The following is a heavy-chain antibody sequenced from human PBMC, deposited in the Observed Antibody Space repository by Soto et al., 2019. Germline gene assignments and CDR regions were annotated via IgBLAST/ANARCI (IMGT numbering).Heavy chain of an antibody. Sequence: ESGGDFVQPGGSLRLSCVASGFPFNSFTMNWVRQAPGRGLEWVSIISHTGGISYYSDSVRGRFTISRDNSKNTVYLQMNDLRDDDTAVYYCATRYSSGWSRYNWFGPWGQGTLVTVSS. CDR2: ISHTGGIS. J-gene: IGHJ5*02. CDR3: ATRYSSGWSRYNWFGP. V-gene: IGHV3-23*01. D-gene: IGHD6-19*01. CDR1: GFPFNSFT.